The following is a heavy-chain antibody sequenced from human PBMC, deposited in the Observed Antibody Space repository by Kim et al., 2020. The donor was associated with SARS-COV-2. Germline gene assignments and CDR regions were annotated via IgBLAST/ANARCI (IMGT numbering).Heavy chain of an antibody. CDR3: ARQAYSGYAMDV. CDR1: GYTFSTYW. CDR2: IYPDDSDT. J-gene: IGHJ6*02. V-gene: IGHV5-51*01. D-gene: IGHD5-12*01. Sequence: GESLKISCKGSGYTFSTYWIGWVRQMPGKGLEWMGIIYPDDSDTTYSPSFQGRVTISADKSISTAYLQWSSLKASDTAMYYCARQAYSGYAMDVWGQGTTVTVSS.